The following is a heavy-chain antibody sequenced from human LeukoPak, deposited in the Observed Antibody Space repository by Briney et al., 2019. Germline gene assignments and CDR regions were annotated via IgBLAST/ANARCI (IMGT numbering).Heavy chain of an antibody. D-gene: IGHD3-3*01. CDR3: ARAHSITIFGVVKKPDYYYYMDV. CDR2: IYYSGST. V-gene: IGHV4-39*07. Sequence: SETLSLTCTVSGGSISSSSYYWGWIRQPPGKGLEWIGSIYYSGSTYYNPSLKSRVTISVDTSKNQFSLKLSSVTAADTAVYYCARAHSITIFGVVKKPDYYYYMDVWGKGTTVTVSS. J-gene: IGHJ6*03. CDR1: GGSISSSSYY.